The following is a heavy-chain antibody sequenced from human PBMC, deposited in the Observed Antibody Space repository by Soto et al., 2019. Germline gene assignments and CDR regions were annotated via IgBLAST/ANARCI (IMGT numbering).Heavy chain of an antibody. V-gene: IGHV3-15*07. D-gene: IGHD3-22*01. J-gene: IGHJ4*01. CDR3: TTDSYSTMIEVRFDY. CDR1: GFTFSNAC. CDR2: IKSKALGGTT. Sequence: PLRLSCARSGFTFSNACVNWIRQAPGKVLEWIGRIKSKALGGTTDSAAPVRGRFVITRDDSRNMAYMQMNTLSTEDTAVYFCTTDSYSTMIEVRFDYWGHGTLGTVS.